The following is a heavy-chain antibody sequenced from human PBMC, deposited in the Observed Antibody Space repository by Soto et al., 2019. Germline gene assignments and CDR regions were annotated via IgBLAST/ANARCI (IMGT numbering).Heavy chain of an antibody. CDR1: GGSISSGGYS. CDR3: ARGSSRVVTAIDY. CDR2: IYHSGST. D-gene: IGHD2-21*02. Sequence: SETLSLTCAVSGGSISSGGYSWSWIRQPPGKGLEWIGYIYHSGSTYYNPSLKSRVTISVDRSKNQFSLKLSSVTAADTAVYYCARGSSRVVTAIDYWGQGTLGTV. J-gene: IGHJ4*02. V-gene: IGHV4-30-2*01.